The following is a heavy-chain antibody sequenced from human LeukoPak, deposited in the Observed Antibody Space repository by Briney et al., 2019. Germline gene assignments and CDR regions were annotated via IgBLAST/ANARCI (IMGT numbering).Heavy chain of an antibody. D-gene: IGHD3-10*01. CDR2: ISTGGST. CDR1: GFTASNNY. J-gene: IGHJ1*01. V-gene: IGHV3-53*01. Sequence: GGSLRLSCEASGFTASNNYMSWVRQAPGKGLEWVSVISTGGSTYYADSVKGRFTLSRDNSKNTLSLQMNSLRVDDTAVYYCAREGAGFQHWGQGTLVTVSS. CDR3: AREGAGFQH.